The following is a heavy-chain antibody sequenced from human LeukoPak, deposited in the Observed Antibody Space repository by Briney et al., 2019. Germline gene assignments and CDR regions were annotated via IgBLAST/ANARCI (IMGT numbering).Heavy chain of an antibody. V-gene: IGHV4-59*01. CDR2: IYYSGST. CDR3: ARDRCSGGSCHSDY. CDR1: GGSMSSYY. J-gene: IGHJ4*02. Sequence: SETLSLTCTVSGGSMSSYYWSWIRQPPGKGLEWIGYIYYSGSTNYNPSLKSRVTISVDTSKNQFSLKLSSVTAADTAVYYCARDRCSGGSCHSDYWGQGTLVTVPS. D-gene: IGHD2-15*01.